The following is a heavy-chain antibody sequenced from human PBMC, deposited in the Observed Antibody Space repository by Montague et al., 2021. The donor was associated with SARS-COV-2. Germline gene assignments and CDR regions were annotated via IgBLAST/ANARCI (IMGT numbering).Heavy chain of an antibody. Sequence: SETLSLTCAVSGGSISSSNWWSWVRQPPGKGLEWIGEIHHSGSTNYNPSLKSRDTMSVDRSKNHFSLRLSSATAADTAMFYCARGGDGGWTVYYFDYWGQGTLVTVSS. J-gene: IGHJ4*02. CDR1: GGSISSSNW. V-gene: IGHV4-4*02. CDR2: IHHSGST. D-gene: IGHD6-19*01. CDR3: ARGGDGGWTVYYFDY.